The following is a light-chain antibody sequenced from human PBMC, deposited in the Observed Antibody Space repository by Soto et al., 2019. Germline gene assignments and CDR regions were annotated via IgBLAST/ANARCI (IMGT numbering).Light chain of an antibody. CDR1: ISDVAGYNY. V-gene: IGLV2-11*01. Sequence: QSVLTQPRSVSGSPGQSVTISCTGTISDVAGYNYVSWYQHHPGKAPKLLISDVTKRPSWVPDRFSGSKSGSTASLTISELQAEDEADYYCSSYAGSNNLVFGGGTKATVL. CDR2: DVT. CDR3: SSYAGSNNLV. J-gene: IGLJ2*01.